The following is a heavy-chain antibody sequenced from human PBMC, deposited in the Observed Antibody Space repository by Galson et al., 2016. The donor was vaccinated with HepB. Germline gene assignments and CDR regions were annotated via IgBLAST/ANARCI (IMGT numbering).Heavy chain of an antibody. CDR3: VNLGTTRT. CDR2: INSDGSTT. V-gene: IGHV3-74*01. CDR1: GFPFSSYW. J-gene: IGHJ5*02. Sequence: LRLSCAASGFPFSSYWMHWVRQAPGKGLVWVSRINSDGSTTHYADSVKGRFTISRDNAKNTLYLQMNNLRAEDTAVYYCVNLGTTRTWGQGTQVTVSS. D-gene: IGHD1-26*01.